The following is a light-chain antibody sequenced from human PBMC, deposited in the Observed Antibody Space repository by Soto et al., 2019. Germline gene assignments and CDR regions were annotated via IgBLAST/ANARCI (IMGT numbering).Light chain of an antibody. V-gene: IGKV3-20*01. Sequence: VITRSPSTLSASPGKRLTPSCGPSRHIGSNLAWYQQRPGQAARLLLYGASTRATETPARFSGSGSATDFTLTISRLEPEDFTLYYCQQYGISPRTFGQGTNVDIK. CDR3: QQYGISPRT. J-gene: IGKJ1*01. CDR1: RHIGSN. CDR2: GAS.